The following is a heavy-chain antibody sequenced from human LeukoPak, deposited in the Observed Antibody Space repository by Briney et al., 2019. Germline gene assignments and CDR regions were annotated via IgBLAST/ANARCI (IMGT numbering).Heavy chain of an antibody. CDR1: GYSLTNYW. CDR3: ARAHSDYDPFDY. D-gene: IGHD5-12*01. J-gene: IGHJ4*02. CDR2: IYPGDSDT. V-gene: IGHV5-51*01. Sequence: GESLKISCKGSGYSLTNYWIAWVRQMPGEGLEWMGVIYPGDSDTRYSPSFQGQVTISADKSISTAYLQWSSLKASDTAMYYCARAHSDYDPFDYWGQGTLVTVSS.